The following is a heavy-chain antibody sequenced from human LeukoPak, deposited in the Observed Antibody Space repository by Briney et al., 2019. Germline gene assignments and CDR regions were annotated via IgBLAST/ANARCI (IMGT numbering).Heavy chain of an antibody. CDR2: INPNSGGT. CDR1: GHTFTSYY. V-gene: IGHV1-2*02. CDR3: ARDLRRGYSGYDRPRAGHFDY. D-gene: IGHD5-12*01. J-gene: IGHJ4*02. Sequence: ASVKVSCKASGHTFTSYYMHWVRQAPGQGLEWMGWINPNSGGTNYAQKFQGRVTMTRDTSISTAYMELRSLRSDDTAVYYCARDLRRGYSGYDRPRAGHFDYWGQGTLVTVSS.